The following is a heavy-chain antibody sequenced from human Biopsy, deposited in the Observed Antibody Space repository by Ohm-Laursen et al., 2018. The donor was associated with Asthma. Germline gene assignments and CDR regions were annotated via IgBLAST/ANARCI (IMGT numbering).Heavy chain of an antibody. CDR1: GYTFNSAG. Sequence: EASVKVSCKTSGYTFNSAGITWVRQALGQGLEWMGWISVYNGNTKVAQKLQDRVTMITDTSTSTAYMELRSLRSDDTAVYFCARAVDYSHYYGIDVWGQGTTVTVS. D-gene: IGHD3-10*01. CDR3: ARAVDYSHYYGIDV. CDR2: ISVYNGNT. V-gene: IGHV1-18*01. J-gene: IGHJ6*02.